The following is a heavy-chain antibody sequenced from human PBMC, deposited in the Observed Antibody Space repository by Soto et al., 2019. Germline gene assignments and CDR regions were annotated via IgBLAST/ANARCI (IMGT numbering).Heavy chain of an antibody. V-gene: IGHV1-69*08. CDR2: IIPSLGIA. CDR3: ARDGGYSGYDFGY. D-gene: IGHD5-12*01. Sequence: QVQLVQSGAEVKKPGSSVKVSCKASGGTFSSYTISWVRQAPGQALEWMGRIIPSLGIANYAQKFQGRVTITADKSTSTAYMELSSLRSEDTAVYYCARDGGYSGYDFGYWGQGTLVTVSS. CDR1: GGTFSSYT. J-gene: IGHJ4*02.